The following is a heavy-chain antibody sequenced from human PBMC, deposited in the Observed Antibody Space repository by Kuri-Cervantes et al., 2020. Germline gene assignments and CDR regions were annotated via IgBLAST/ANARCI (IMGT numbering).Heavy chain of an antibody. D-gene: IGHD3-10*01. J-gene: IGHJ6*03. CDR2: IYYSGST. Sequence: SETLSLTCTVSGGSISSGDYYWSWIRQPPGKGLEWIGYIYYSGSTYYNPSLKSRVTISVDTSKNQFSLKLSSVTAADTAVYYCARVSAAQEFHYYYYYYMDVWGKGTTVTVSS. CDR3: ARVSAAQEFHYYYYYYMDV. V-gene: IGHV4-30-4*02. CDR1: GGSISSGDYY.